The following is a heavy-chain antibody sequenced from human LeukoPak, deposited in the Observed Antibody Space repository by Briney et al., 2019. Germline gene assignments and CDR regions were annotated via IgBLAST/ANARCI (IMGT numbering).Heavy chain of an antibody. Sequence: GGSLRLSCAASGFTFNSYGMHWVRQAPGKGLEWVAFIRYDERSKYYADSVKGRFTISRDNSKNTLYLRMNSLRTEDTAVYYCAKARYSGYDRFYFDYWGQGTLVTVSS. D-gene: IGHD5-12*01. CDR3: AKARYSGYDRFYFDY. J-gene: IGHJ4*02. CDR1: GFTFNSYG. CDR2: IRYDERSK. V-gene: IGHV3-30*02.